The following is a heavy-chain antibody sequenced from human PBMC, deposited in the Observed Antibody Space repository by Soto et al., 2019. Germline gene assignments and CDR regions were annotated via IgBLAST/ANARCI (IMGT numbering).Heavy chain of an antibody. CDR2: ISGSGGST. CDR3: AKSLFGNYYESSGLFDY. J-gene: IGHJ4*02. V-gene: IGHV3-23*01. CDR1: GFTFSSYA. D-gene: IGHD3-22*01. Sequence: GGSLRLSCAASGFTFSSYAMSWVRQAPGKGLEWVSAISGSGGSTYDADSVKGRFTITRDNSKNTLNLQMNSLRAEDTAVYYCAKSLFGNYYESSGLFDYWGQGTLVTVSS.